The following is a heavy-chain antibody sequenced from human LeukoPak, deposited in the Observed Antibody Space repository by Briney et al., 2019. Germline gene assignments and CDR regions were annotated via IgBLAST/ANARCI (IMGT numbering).Heavy chain of an antibody. CDR2: ISSSSSYI. CDR3: ARDRRPVVPVASIYGDYGEDAFDI. Sequence: GGSLRLSCAASGFTFSSYSMNWVRQAPGKGLEWVSSISSSSSYIYYADSVKGRFTISRDNAKDSLYLQMNSLRAEDTAVYYCARDRRPVVPVASIYGDYGEDAFDIWGQGTMVTVSS. V-gene: IGHV3-21*01. D-gene: IGHD2-2*01. CDR1: GFTFSSYS. J-gene: IGHJ3*02.